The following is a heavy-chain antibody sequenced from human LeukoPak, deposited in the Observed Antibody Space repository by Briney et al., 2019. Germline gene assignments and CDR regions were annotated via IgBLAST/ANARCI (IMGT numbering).Heavy chain of an antibody. D-gene: IGHD5-24*01. CDR1: GYSFTTYY. CDR2: INPSAGTT. J-gene: IGHJ5*02. V-gene: IGHV1-46*01. CDR3: ATDHSMANTAWWFDP. Sequence: ASVKVSCKASGYSFTTYYIYWVRQAPGQGLEWMGLINPSAGTTSYAQKFQGRVTMTRDMSTTTVYMELSSLRSEDTAFYYCATDHSMANTAWWFDPWGQGTLVTVSS.